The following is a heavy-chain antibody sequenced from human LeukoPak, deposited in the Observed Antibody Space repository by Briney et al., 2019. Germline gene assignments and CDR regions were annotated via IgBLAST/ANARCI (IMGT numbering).Heavy chain of an antibody. CDR2: IYYSGST. CDR1: GGSISSSSYY. V-gene: IGHV4-39*07. J-gene: IGHJ6*03. Sequence: SETLSLTCTVSGGSISSSSYYWGWIRQPPGKGLEWIGSIYYSGSTYYNPSLKSRVTISVDTSKNQFSLKLSSVTAADMAVYYCARDKGPYYYYYMDVWGKGNTVTVSS. CDR3: ARDKGPYYYYYMDV.